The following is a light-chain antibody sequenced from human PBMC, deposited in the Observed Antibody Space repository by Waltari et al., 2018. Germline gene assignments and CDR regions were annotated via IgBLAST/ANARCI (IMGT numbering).Light chain of an antibody. Sequence: EVVLTQSPGIVSLSPGERATLSCRASQFINSKYLAWYQQKPRQAPRLLFYCASNRATGVPDRFSGGVSGTDFTLTLTRVEPEDFAVYYCQQFATSVWSFGQGTKVEIK. CDR1: QFINSKY. J-gene: IGKJ1*01. CDR2: CAS. CDR3: QQFATSVWS. V-gene: IGKV3-20*01.